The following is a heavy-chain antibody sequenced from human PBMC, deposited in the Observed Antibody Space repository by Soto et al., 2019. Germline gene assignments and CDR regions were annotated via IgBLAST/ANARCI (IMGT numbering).Heavy chain of an antibody. J-gene: IGHJ4*02. CDR1: GVTFNIYA. D-gene: IGHD1-26*01. CDR3: AKASGGSHPESRVFDY. Sequence: PEGTLRLSCSASGVTFNIYAMNWVRQAPEMGLEWVSVISNTGGDTLYADSVKGRFTISRDSSKNTLSLQMSSLRAEDTAIYYCAKASGGSHPESRVFDYWGTGTRGPASS. V-gene: IGHV3-23*01. CDR2: ISNTGGDT.